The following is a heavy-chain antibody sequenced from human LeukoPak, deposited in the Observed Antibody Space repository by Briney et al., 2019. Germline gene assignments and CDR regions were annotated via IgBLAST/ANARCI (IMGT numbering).Heavy chain of an antibody. V-gene: IGHV3-53*01. Sequence: GGSLRLSCAASGFTVSSIYMSWVRQAPGKGLEWVSVISSGGSTYYADSVKGRFTISRDNSKNTLYLQMNNVRAEDTALYYCAIDRDSSTWSYYWGQGTLVTVSS. CDR3: AIDRDSSTWSYY. D-gene: IGHD6-13*01. J-gene: IGHJ4*02. CDR1: GFTVSSIY. CDR2: ISSGGST.